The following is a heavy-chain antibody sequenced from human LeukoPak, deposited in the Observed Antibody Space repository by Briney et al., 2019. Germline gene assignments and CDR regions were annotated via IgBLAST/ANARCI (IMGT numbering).Heavy chain of an antibody. J-gene: IGHJ5*02. Sequence: GASVKVSCKASGYTFTGYYMHWVRQAPGQGLEWMGRINPNSGGTNYAQKFQGRVTMTRDTSISTAYMELSRLRSDDTAVYYCARDSLVPAAPYNWFDPWGQGTLVTVSS. CDR1: GYTFTGYY. D-gene: IGHD2-2*01. CDR2: INPNSGGT. V-gene: IGHV1-2*06. CDR3: ARDSLVPAAPYNWFDP.